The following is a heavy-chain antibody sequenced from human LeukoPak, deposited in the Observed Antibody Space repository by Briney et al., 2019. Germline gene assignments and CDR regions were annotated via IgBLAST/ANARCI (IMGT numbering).Heavy chain of an antibody. CDR2: ISGSGGST. D-gene: IGHD2-8*01. CDR3: AKLRSYCTNGVCYSYYYYMDV. V-gene: IGHV3-23*01. Sequence: GGSLRLSCAASGFTFSSYAMSWVRQAPGKGLEWVSAISGSGGSTYYADSVKGRFTISRDNSKNTLYLQMNSLRAEDTAVYYCAKLRSYCTNGVCYSYYYYMDVWGKGTTVTVSS. CDR1: GFTFSSYA. J-gene: IGHJ6*03.